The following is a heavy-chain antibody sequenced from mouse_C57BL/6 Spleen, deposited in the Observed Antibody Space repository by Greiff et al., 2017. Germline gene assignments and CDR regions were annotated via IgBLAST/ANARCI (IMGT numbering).Heavy chain of an antibody. D-gene: IGHD4-1*01. CDR2: IYPSDSET. Sequence: QVQLQQPGAELVRPGSSVKLSCKASGYTFTSYWMDWVKQRPGQGLEWIGNIYPSDSETHYNQKFKDKATLTVDKSSSTAYMQLSSLTSEDSAVYYCAQVGDNWDGNWYFDVWGTGTTVTVSS. CDR3: AQVGDNWDGNWYFDV. V-gene: IGHV1-61*01. CDR1: GYTFTSYW. J-gene: IGHJ1*03.